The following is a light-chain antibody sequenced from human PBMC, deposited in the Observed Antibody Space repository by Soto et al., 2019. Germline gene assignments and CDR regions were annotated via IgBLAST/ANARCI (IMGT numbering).Light chain of an antibody. CDR2: STN. CDR3: VLYMGSGIWV. CDR1: SGSVSTTYY. Sequence: QAVVTQEPSLSVSPGGTVTLTCGLSSGSVSTTYYSSWYQQTPGQAPRTLIYSTNTRSSGVPDRFSGSILGNKAALTITGAQADDESDYYCVLYMGSGIWVFGGGTKLTVL. J-gene: IGLJ3*02. V-gene: IGLV8-61*01.